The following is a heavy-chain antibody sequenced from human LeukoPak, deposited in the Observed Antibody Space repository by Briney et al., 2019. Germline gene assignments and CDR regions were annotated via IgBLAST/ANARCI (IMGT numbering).Heavy chain of an antibody. CDR2: IDDIGDST. CDR1: GFTFSSNS. CDR3: TRWSGFGDD. D-gene: IGHD3-10*01. Sequence: PGGSLRLSCAASGFTFSSNSMTWVRQTPGKGLGWVSGIDDIGDSTFYADSVKGRFNISRDNSTNTLYLQMSSLRPEDTAVYYCTRWSGFGDDWGQGTLVTVSS. V-gene: IGHV3-23*05. J-gene: IGHJ4*02.